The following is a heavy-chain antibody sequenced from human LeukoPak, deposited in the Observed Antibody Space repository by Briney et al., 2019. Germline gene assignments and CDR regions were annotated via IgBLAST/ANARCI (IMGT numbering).Heavy chain of an antibody. CDR1: GGSISSYY. J-gene: IGHJ2*01. CDR2: LYYSGST. D-gene: IGHD2-21*02. Sequence: SETLSLTCTVSGGSISSYYWSWIRQPPGKGLEWIGYLYYSGSTNYNPSLKSRVTISVDTSKNQFSLKLSSVTAADTAVYYCARDQNAYCGGDCYSYWYFDLWGRGTLVTVSS. V-gene: IGHV4-59*01. CDR3: ARDQNAYCGGDCYSYWYFDL.